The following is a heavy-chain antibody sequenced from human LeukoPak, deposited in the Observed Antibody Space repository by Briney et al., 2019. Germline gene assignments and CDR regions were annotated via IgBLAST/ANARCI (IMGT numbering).Heavy chain of an antibody. CDR1: GFTFSSYG. CDR2: ISYDGSNK. J-gene: IGHJ4*02. D-gene: IGHD5-12*01. CDR3: AKDPGYSGYDWDDY. Sequence: PGGSLRLSCAASGFTFSSYGMHWVRQAPGKGLEWVAVISYDGSNKYYADSVKGRFTISRDNSKNTPYLQMNSLRAEDTAVYYCAKDPGYSGYDWDDYWGQGTLVTVSS. V-gene: IGHV3-30*18.